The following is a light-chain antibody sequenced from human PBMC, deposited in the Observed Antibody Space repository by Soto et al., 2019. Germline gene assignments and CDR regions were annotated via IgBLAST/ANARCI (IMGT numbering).Light chain of an antibody. J-gene: IGKJ4*01. Sequence: IVLTQSPGTLSLSPGERATLSCSASQSVSSYLAWYQQKPGQPPRLLIYDASNRATGIPVRFSGSGSETDFTLTISSLEPEDSAIYYCQQRRSWPLTFGGGTRVEIK. CDR1: QSVSSY. CDR3: QQRRSWPLT. CDR2: DAS. V-gene: IGKV3-11*01.